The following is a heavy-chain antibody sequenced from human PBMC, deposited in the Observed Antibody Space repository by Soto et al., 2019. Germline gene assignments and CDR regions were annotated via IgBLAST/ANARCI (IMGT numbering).Heavy chain of an antibody. V-gene: IGHV3-66*01. CDR2: IYSGGST. D-gene: IGHD6-25*01. Sequence: GGSLRLSCAASGFTVSSNYMSWVRQAPGKGLEWVSVIYSGGSTNYADSVKGRFTISRDNSKNTLYLQMNSLRAEDTAVYYCARDQYLAAYYYMDVWGKGTTVTVSS. CDR1: GFTVSSNY. CDR3: ARDQYLAAYYYMDV. J-gene: IGHJ6*03.